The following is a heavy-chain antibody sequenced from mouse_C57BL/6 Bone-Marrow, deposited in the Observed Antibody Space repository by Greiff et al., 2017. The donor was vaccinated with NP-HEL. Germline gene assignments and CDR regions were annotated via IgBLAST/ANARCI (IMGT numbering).Heavy chain of an antibody. CDR1: GFTFTDYY. J-gene: IGHJ2*01. CDR2: IRNKANGYTI. V-gene: IGHV7-3*01. D-gene: IGHD1-1*01. CDR3: ASLYGSSYEFDY. Sequence: EVKLQESGGGLVQPGGSLSLSCAASGFTFTDYYMSWVRQPPGKALEWLGFIRNKANGYTIEYSASVKGRFTISRDNSQSILYLQMNALRAEDSATYYCASLYGSSYEFDYWGQGTTLTVSS.